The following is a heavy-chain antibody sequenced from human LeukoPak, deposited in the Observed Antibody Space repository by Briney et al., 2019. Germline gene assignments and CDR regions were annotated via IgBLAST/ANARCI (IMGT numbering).Heavy chain of an antibody. Sequence: SETLSLTCTVSGGSISSYYCSWIRQSPGKGLEWIGYINYRGGTDYNPSLKSRVTISVDTSKNQFSLKLNSVAGADTAVYYCAREGYGDNSGALDYWGRGTLVTVSS. J-gene: IGHJ4*02. CDR1: GGSISSYY. CDR2: INYRGGT. CDR3: AREGYGDNSGALDY. V-gene: IGHV4-59*01. D-gene: IGHD4-23*01.